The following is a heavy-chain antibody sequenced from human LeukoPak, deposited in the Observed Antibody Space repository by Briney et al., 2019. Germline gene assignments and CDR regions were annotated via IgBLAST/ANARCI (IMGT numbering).Heavy chain of an antibody. CDR3: ARARPEAAGRGEWWFDS. D-gene: IGHD6-13*01. CDR1: GYTFTSYG. V-gene: IGHV1-8*02. CDR2: MNPNSGNT. Sequence: GASVKVSCKASGYTFTSYGISWVRQAPGQGLEWMGWMNPNSGNTGYAQKLQGRVTMTRNTSISTAYMELSSLRSEDTAVYYCARARPEAAGRGEWWFDSWGQGTLVTVSS. J-gene: IGHJ5*01.